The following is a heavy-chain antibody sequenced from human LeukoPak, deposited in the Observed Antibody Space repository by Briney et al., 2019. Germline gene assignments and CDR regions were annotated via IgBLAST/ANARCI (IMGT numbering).Heavy chain of an antibody. Sequence: GGSLRLSCAASGFTFSSYGMHWVRQAPGKGLEWAAFIRYDGSNKYYADSVKGRFTISRDNSKNTLYLQMNSLRAEDTAVYYCARGDYGDYTWYYYGMDVWGQGTTVTVSS. CDR3: ARGDYGDYTWYYYGMDV. CDR2: IRYDGSNK. D-gene: IGHD4-17*01. V-gene: IGHV3-30*02. J-gene: IGHJ6*02. CDR1: GFTFSSYG.